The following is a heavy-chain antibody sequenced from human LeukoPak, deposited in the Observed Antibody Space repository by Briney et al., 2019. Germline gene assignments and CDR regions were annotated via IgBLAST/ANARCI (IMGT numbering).Heavy chain of an antibody. CDR3: ARDPSPRTSYYYYYMDV. Sequence: GGSLRLSCAASGFTFTNAWMSWVRQAPGKGLEWVGRIKSKTDGGTTDYAAPVKGRFTISRDDSKNTLYLQMNSLRVEDTAVYYCARDPSPRTSYYYYYMDVWGKGTTVTVSS. V-gene: IGHV3-15*01. CDR1: GFTFTNAW. D-gene: IGHD2-2*01. J-gene: IGHJ6*03. CDR2: IKSKTDGGTT.